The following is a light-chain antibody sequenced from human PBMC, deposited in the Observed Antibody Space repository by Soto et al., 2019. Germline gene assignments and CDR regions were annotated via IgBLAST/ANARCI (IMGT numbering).Light chain of an antibody. J-gene: IGKJ1*01. CDR3: QQYGSSPWT. CDR2: GAS. Sequence: EIVMTQSRSTLSFSPGYGCTLSFIASQSVRSNSAWYQQKPGQAPRLLIYGASSRATGIPDRFSGSGSGTDFTLTISRLEPEDFAVYYCQQYGSSPWTFGQGTKVDIK. CDR1: QSVRSN. V-gene: IGKV3-20*01.